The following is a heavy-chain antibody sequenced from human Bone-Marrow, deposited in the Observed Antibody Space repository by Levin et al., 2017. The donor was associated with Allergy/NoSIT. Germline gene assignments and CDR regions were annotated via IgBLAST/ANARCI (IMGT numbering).Heavy chain of an antibody. J-gene: IGHJ4*02. V-gene: IGHV3-23*01. CDR3: AASLTAVRDY. Sequence: GGSLRLSCAASGFTFSSYAMSWVRQAPGKGLEWVSSISHSGDSTYYADSVKGRFTISRDNSKNTLYLQMNSLKAEDTAVYYCAASLTAVRDYWGQGTLVTVSS. D-gene: IGHD3-16*01. CDR1: GFTFSSYA. CDR2: ISHSGDST.